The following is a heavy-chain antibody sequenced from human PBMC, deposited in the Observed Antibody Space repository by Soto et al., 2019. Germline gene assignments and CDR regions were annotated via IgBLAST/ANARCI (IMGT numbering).Heavy chain of an antibody. CDR2: ISGSGGST. Sequence: EVQLLESGGGLVQPGGSLRISCAASGFTFSSYAMSWVRQAPGKGLEWVSAISGSGGSTYYADSVKGRFTISRDNSKNTLYLQMNSLRAEDTAVYYCAKGTSGIQLCPGGYWGQGTLVTVSS. CDR1: GFTFSSYA. D-gene: IGHD5-18*01. J-gene: IGHJ4*02. CDR3: AKGTSGIQLCPGGY. V-gene: IGHV3-23*01.